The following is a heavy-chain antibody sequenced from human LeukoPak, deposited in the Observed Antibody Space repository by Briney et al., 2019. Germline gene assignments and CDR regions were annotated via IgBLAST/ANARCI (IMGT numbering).Heavy chain of an antibody. V-gene: IGHV3-30*18. J-gene: IGHJ6*02. D-gene: IGHD6-19*01. Sequence: LGGSLRLSCAASGFTFSSYGMHWVRQAPGKGLEWVAVISYDGSNKYYADSVKGRFTISRDNSKNTLYLQMNSLRAEDTAVYYCAKDLGYSSVLYYYYGMDAWGQGTTVTVSS. CDR1: GFTFSSYG. CDR3: AKDLGYSSVLYYYYGMDA. CDR2: ISYDGSNK.